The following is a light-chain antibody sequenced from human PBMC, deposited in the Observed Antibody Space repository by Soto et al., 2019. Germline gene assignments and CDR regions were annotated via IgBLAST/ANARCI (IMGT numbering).Light chain of an antibody. CDR2: DAS. Sequence: DIQMTQAPPRQSASVGDRGTNTCRASQSISSWLAWYQQTRGEAPKLLIYDASSLESGVPSWFGGGGSGTEFTLTISSLQPDVVASYCRQQYNSYSTFGQGTKVDIK. CDR3: QQYNSYST. J-gene: IGKJ1*01. V-gene: IGKV1-5*01. CDR1: QSISSW.